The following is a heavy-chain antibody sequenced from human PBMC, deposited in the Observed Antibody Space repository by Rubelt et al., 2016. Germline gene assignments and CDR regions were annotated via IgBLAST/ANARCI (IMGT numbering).Heavy chain of an antibody. V-gene: IGHV4-34*01. D-gene: IGHD3-10*01. Sequence: QVQLQQWGAGLLKPSETLSLTCAVYGGSFSGYYWSWIRQPPGKGLEWIGEINHSGSTNYNPSLKSRVTISVDTSKNPFSRERGSVTAADTAVYYCSRAKYGSGSDWVSLGYFNYWGQGTLVTVSS. CDR3: SRAKYGSGSDWVSLGYFNY. CDR1: GGSFSGYY. J-gene: IGHJ4*02. CDR2: INHSGST.